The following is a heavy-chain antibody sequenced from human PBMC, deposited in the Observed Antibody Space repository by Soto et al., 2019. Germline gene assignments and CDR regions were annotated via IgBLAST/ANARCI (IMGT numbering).Heavy chain of an antibody. D-gene: IGHD3-22*01. CDR1: GFTFSSYA. Sequence: GGSLRLSCAASGFTFSSYAMSWVRQAPGKGLEWVSAISGSGGSTYYADSVKGRFTISRDNSKNTLYLQMNSLRAEDTAVYYCAKDESITMIIVVVFYFDYWGQGTVVTVSS. CDR3: AKDESITMIIVVVFYFDY. V-gene: IGHV3-23*01. J-gene: IGHJ4*02. CDR2: ISGSGGST.